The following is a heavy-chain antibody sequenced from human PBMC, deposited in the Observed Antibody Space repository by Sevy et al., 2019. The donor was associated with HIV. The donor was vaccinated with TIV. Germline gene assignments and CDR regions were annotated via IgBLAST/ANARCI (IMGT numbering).Heavy chain of an antibody. Sequence: GGSLRLSCAASGFTFNTYTMNWVRQAPGKGLEWVSSSSRSGSYIYYADSVKGRFTISRDNANNPLYLQMDGLTAEDTAVYYCARDWTTVTSTPTFDYWGQGILVTVSS. J-gene: IGHJ4*02. CDR2: SSRSGSYI. D-gene: IGHD4-17*01. CDR3: ARDWTTVTSTPTFDY. CDR1: GFTFNTYT. V-gene: IGHV3-21*01.